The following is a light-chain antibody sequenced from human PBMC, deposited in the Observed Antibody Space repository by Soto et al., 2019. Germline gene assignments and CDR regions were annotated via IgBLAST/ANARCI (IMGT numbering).Light chain of an antibody. Sequence: EIVLTQSPDTLSLSPGERATLSCRASHNVNTNYLAWFQQKPGQSPRLLIYGTSNRATGIPDRFSGSGSGTDFALTISRLEPEDFAVYYCQQYGNSPLLTFAGGTRVEIK. CDR3: QQYGNSPLLT. CDR1: HNVNTNY. CDR2: GTS. V-gene: IGKV3-20*01. J-gene: IGKJ4*01.